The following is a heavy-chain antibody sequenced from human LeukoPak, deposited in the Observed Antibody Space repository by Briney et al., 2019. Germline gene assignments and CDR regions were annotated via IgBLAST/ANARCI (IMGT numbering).Heavy chain of an antibody. J-gene: IGHJ5*02. CDR3: ARDQARTRGYYDSSGYYP. CDR1: GYSISSGYY. V-gene: IGHV4-38-2*02. D-gene: IGHD3-22*01. CDR2: IYHSGST. Sequence: PSETLSLTCTVSGYSISSGYYWGWIRQPPGKGLEWIGSIYHSGSTYYNPSLKSRVTISVDTSKNQFSLKLSSVTAADTAVYYCARDQARTRGYYDSSGYYPWGQGTLVTVSS.